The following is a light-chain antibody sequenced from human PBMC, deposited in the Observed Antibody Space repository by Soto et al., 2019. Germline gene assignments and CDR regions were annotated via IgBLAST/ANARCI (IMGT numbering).Light chain of an antibody. Sequence: DLVMTQSPLSLPVTPGEPASISCRSSQSLLYSNGYIYLDWYLQKPGQSPQLLIYLGYNRASGVPDRFSGSASGTDFTLTISRVEAEDVGVYYCMQALQTRWTFGQGTKVEIK. J-gene: IGKJ1*01. V-gene: IGKV2-28*01. CDR2: LGY. CDR3: MQALQTRWT. CDR1: QSLLYSNGYIY.